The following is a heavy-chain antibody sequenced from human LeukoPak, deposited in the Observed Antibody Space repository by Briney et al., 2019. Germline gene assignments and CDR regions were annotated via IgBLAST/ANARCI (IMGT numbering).Heavy chain of an antibody. CDR3: ARLAGGELVLRFDP. CDR1: GGSISRSSYY. Sequence: SETLSLTCTVSGGSISRSSYYWGWIRQPPGKGLEWIGSIYYSGSTYYNPSLKSRVTISVDTSKNQFSLKLSSVTAADTAVYYCARLAGGELVLRFDPWGQGTLVTVSS. D-gene: IGHD3-10*01. V-gene: IGHV4-39*01. CDR2: IYYSGST. J-gene: IGHJ5*02.